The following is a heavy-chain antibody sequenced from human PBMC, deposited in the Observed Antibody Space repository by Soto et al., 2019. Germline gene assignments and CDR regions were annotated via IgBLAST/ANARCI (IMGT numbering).Heavy chain of an antibody. J-gene: IGHJ4*02. CDR2: IYPGDSDT. Sequence: GESLKISCNGSGYSFTSYWIGWVRQMPGKGLEWMGIIYPGDSDTRYSPSFQGQVTISADKSISTAYLQWSSLKASDTAMYYCARHEYSSSPNSYYFDYWGQGTLVTVSS. V-gene: IGHV5-51*01. CDR1: GYSFTSYW. D-gene: IGHD6-6*01. CDR3: ARHEYSSSPNSYYFDY.